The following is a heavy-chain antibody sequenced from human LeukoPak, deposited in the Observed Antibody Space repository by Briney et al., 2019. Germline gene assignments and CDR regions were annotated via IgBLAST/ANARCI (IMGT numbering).Heavy chain of an antibody. J-gene: IGHJ4*02. Sequence: LRLSCAASGFTFSSYSMNWVRQHPGKGLEWIGYIYYSGSTYYNPSLKSRVTISVDTSKNQFSLKLSSVTAADTAVYYCARTLSRILTGYYQPSYYFDYWGQGTLVTVSS. CDR3: ARTLSRILTGYYQPSYYFDY. V-gene: IGHV4-31*02. D-gene: IGHD3-9*01. CDR1: GFTFSSYS. CDR2: IYYSGST.